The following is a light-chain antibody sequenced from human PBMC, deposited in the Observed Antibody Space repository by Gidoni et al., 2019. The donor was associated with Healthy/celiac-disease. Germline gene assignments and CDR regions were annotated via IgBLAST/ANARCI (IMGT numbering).Light chain of an antibody. J-gene: IGLJ2*01. CDR2: GNS. CDR3: QSYDSSLSGFVV. V-gene: IGLV1-40*01. Sequence: QSVLTQPPSVSGAPAQRVTISCTGSSSNIGAGYDVHWYQQLPGTAPKLLIYGNSNRPSGVPDRFSGSKSGTSASLAITGLQAEDEADYYCQSYDSSLSGFVVFGGGTKXTXL. CDR1: SSNIGAGYD.